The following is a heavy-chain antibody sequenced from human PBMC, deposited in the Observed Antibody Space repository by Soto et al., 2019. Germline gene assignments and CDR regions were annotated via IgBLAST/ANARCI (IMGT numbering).Heavy chain of an antibody. Sequence: PGESLRLSCAASGFTFSTYSMNWVRQAPGKGLEWVSSISSSSSYIYYADSVKGRFTISRDNAKNSLYLQMNSLRAEDTAVYYCARDVRDYGGNSNYFDSWGQGTLVTAPQ. V-gene: IGHV3-21*01. CDR1: GFTFSTYS. J-gene: IGHJ4*02. CDR2: ISSSSSYI. D-gene: IGHD4-17*01. CDR3: ARDVRDYGGNSNYFDS.